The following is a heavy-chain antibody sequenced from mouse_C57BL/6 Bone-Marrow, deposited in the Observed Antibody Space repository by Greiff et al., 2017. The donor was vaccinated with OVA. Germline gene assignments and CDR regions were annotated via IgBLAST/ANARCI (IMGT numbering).Heavy chain of an antibody. D-gene: IGHD1-1*01. V-gene: IGHV1-64*01. CDR2: IHPNSGST. Sequence: VQLQQPGAELVKPGASVKLSCKASGYTFTSYWMHWVKQRPGQGLEWIGMIHPNSGSTNYNEKFKSKATLTVDKSSSTAYMQLSSLTSEDSAVYYCARAVVTTVVATGYFDGWGTGTTVTVAS. CDR1: GYTFTSYW. J-gene: IGHJ1*03. CDR3: ARAVVTTVVATGYFDG.